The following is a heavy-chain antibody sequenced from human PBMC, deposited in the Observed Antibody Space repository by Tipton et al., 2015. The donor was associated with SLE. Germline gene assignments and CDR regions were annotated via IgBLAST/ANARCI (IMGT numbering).Heavy chain of an antibody. J-gene: IGHJ6*02. V-gene: IGHV3-23*01. CDR3: AKKYWNYDGMDV. Sequence: SLRLSCAASGFTFSSYAMSWVRQAPGKGLECVSVSSGSGANTYYGDSVKGRFTISRDNSKNTLYLQMNSLRAEDTGVYYCAKKYWNYDGMDVWGQGTTVTVSS. CDR2: SSGSGANT. D-gene: IGHD2-8*02. CDR1: GFTFSSYA.